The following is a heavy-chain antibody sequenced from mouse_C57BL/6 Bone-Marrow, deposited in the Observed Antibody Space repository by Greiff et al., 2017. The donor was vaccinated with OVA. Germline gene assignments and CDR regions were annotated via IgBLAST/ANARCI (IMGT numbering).Heavy chain of an antibody. CDR1: GYTFTSYG. J-gene: IGHJ2*01. Sequence: VQLQQSGAELARPGASVKLSCKASGYTFTSYGISWVKQRTGQGLEWIGEIYPRSGNTYYNEKFKGKATLTADKSSSTAYMELRSLTSEDSVFYFCARGYYYGSSFDYWGQGTTLTVSS. V-gene: IGHV1-81*01. CDR2: IYPRSGNT. CDR3: ARGYYYGSSFDY. D-gene: IGHD1-1*01.